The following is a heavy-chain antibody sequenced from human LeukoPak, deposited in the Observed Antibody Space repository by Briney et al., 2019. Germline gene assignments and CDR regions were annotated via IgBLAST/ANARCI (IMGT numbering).Heavy chain of an antibody. CDR1: GGSISSSSYY. CDR2: IYYSGST. D-gene: IGHD5-12*01. J-gene: IGHJ4*02. CDR3: ARSPNSGYDPFDY. Sequence: PSETLSLTCTVSGGSISSSSYYCGWIRQPPGKGLEWIGSIYYSGSTYYNPSLKSRVTISVDTSKNQFSLKLSSVTAADTAVYYCARSPNSGYDPFDYWGQGTLVTVSS. V-gene: IGHV4-39*01.